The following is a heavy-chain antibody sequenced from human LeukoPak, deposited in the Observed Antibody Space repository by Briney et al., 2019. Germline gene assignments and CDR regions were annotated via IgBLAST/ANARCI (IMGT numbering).Heavy chain of an antibody. Sequence: GGSLRLSCAASGFTFSSYWMSWVRQAPGKGLEWVANIKQDGSEKYYVDSVKGRFTISRDNAKNSLYLQMNSLRAEDTAVYYCARGYCSSGSCYSNAYWGQGTLVTVSS. D-gene: IGHD2-15*01. CDR3: ARGYCSSGSCYSNAY. J-gene: IGHJ4*02. CDR2: IKQDGSEK. V-gene: IGHV3-7*03. CDR1: GFTFSSYW.